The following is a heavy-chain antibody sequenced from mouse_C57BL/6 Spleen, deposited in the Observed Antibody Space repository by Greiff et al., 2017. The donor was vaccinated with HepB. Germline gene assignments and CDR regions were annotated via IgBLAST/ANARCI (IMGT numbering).Heavy chain of an antibody. V-gene: IGHV1-19*01. CDR1: GYTFTDYY. J-gene: IGHJ2*01. CDR3: ARWYYGSSPGY. D-gene: IGHD1-1*01. Sequence: EVQLQQSGPVLVKPGASVKMSCKASGYTFTDYYMNWVKQSHGKSLEWIGVINPYNGGTSYNQKFKGKATLTVDKSSSTAYMELNSLTAEDSAVYYCARWYYGSSPGYWGQGTTLTVSS. CDR2: INPYNGGT.